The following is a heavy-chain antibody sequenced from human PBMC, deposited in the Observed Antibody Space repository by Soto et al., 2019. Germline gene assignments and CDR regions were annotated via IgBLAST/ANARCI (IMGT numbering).Heavy chain of an antibody. J-gene: IGHJ6*02. CDR2: TFYRSKWYN. CDR1: GDSVSSNSAG. D-gene: IGHD3-3*01. V-gene: IGHV6-1*01. CDR3: ARVEETESEYDHGMDV. Sequence: SQTLSLTCVISGDSVSSNSAGWNWIRQSPSRGLEWLGRTFYRSKWYNDYAVSLKGRISINADTSKNQFSLQLYSVTPEDTAVYYCARVEETESEYDHGMDVGGQGTTVTVAS.